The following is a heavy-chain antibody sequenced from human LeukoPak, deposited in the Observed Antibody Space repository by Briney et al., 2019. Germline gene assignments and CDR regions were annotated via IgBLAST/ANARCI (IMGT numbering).Heavy chain of an antibody. Sequence: PSQTLSLTCTVSGGSISSGDYYWSWIRQPPGKGLGWIGYIYYSGSTYYNPSLKSRVTISVDTSKNQFSLKLSSVAAADTAVYYCARGFGYYDSLDPNWFDPWGQGTLVTVSS. CDR1: GGSISSGDYY. J-gene: IGHJ5*02. CDR3: ARGFGYYDSLDPNWFDP. CDR2: IYYSGST. V-gene: IGHV4-30-4*01. D-gene: IGHD3-22*01.